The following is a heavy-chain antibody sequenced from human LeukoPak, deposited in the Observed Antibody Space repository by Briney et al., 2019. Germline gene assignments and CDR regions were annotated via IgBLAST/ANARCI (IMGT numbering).Heavy chain of an antibody. V-gene: IGHV4-59*01. D-gene: IGHD6-13*01. J-gene: IGHJ4*02. CDR1: GGSISSYY. CDR2: IHYSGST. Sequence: SETLSPTCTVSGGSISSYYWSWIRQPPGKGLEWIGYIHYSGSTSYNPSLKSRVTISVDTSKNQFSLKLSSVTAADTAVYYCARGGVKVGSSENFDYWGQGTLVTVSS. CDR3: ARGGVKVGSSENFDY.